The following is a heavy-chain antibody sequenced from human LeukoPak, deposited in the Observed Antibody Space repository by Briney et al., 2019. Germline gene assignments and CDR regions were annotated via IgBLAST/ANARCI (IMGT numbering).Heavy chain of an antibody. CDR2: IYYSGST. J-gene: IGHJ2*01. CDR3: ARDRYFDL. V-gene: IGHV4-59*01. CDR1: GGSISSYY. Sequence: SETLSLTCTVSGGSISSYYWSWIRQPPGKGLEWIGYIYYSGSTNYNPSLKSRVTISVDTSKNQFSLKLSSVTAADTAAYYCARDRYFDLWGRGTLVTVSS.